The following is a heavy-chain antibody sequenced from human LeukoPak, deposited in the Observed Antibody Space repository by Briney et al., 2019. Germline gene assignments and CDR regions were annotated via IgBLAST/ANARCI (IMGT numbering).Heavy chain of an antibody. CDR2: IRRDGSHK. V-gene: IGHV3-33*06. CDR3: AKSSIMFAAGRLGSIDF. Sequence: GRSLTLSCAASGFAFNDFAMYWVRQAPGKGLDWVALIRRDGSHKYYAHSIKGRFTISRDNSKNTLYLQMSSLRAENTAVYYCAKSSIMFAAGRLGSIDFWGQGTLVTVSS. CDR1: GFAFNDFA. J-gene: IGHJ4*02. D-gene: IGHD6-25*01.